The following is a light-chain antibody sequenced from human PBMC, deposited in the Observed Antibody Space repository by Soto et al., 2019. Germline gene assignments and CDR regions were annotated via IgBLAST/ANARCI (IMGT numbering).Light chain of an antibody. V-gene: IGLV2-14*01. J-gene: IGLJ2*01. CDR3: TSLSTGSSYVI. CDR1: SSDVGNYNY. CDR2: QVT. Sequence: QSVLTQPASVSGSPGQSITISCTGTSSDVGNYNYVSWYQETPGKAPRLIIYQVTNRPSGIPHRFSGSKSGNTASLTISGLQAEDEADYYCTSLSTGSSYVIFGGGTKVTVL.